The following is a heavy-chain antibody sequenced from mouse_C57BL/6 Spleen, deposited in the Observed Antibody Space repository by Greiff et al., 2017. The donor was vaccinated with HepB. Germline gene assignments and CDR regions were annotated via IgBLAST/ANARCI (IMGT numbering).Heavy chain of an antibody. CDR2: IDPETGGT. J-gene: IGHJ2*01. D-gene: IGHD1-1*01. CDR1: GYTFTDYE. Sequence: QVQLKESGAELVRPGASVTLSCKASGYTFTDYEMHWVKQTPVHGLEWIGAIDPETGGTAYNQKFKGKAILTADKSSSTAYMELRSLTSEDSAVYYCTREKRLLLYYFDDWGQGTTLTVSS. CDR3: TREKRLLLYYFDD. V-gene: IGHV1-15*01.